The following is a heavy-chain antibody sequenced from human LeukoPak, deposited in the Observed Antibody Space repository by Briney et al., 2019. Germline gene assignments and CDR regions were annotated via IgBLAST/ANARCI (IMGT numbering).Heavy chain of an antibody. V-gene: IGHV3-7*01. D-gene: IGHD3-22*01. CDR1: GFTFSSYW. Sequence: PGGSLRLPCAASGFTFSSYWMSWVRQAPGKGLEWVANIKQDGSEKYYVDSVKGRFTISRDNAKNSLYLQMNSLRAEDTAVYYCAREGWATMIAVLDAFDIWGQGTMVTVSS. CDR2: IKQDGSEK. CDR3: AREGWATMIAVLDAFDI. J-gene: IGHJ3*02.